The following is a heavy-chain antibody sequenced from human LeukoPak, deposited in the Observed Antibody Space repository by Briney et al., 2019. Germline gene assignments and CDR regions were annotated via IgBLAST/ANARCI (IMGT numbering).Heavy chain of an antibody. D-gene: IGHD3-22*01. J-gene: IGHJ4*02. CDR2: IYSGGST. Sequence: GGSLRLSCAASGFTVSSNYMGWVRQAPGKGLEWVSVIYSGGSTYYADSVKGRFTISRDNSKNTLYLQLNSLRAEDTAVYYCATVSPTYYYDSSGYQFDYWGQGTLVTVSS. V-gene: IGHV3-53*01. CDR3: ATVSPTYYYDSSGYQFDY. CDR1: GFTVSSNY.